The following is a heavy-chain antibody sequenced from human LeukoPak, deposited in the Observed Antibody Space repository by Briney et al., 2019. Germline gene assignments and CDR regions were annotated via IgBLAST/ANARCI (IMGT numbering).Heavy chain of an antibody. Sequence: PGGSLRLSCAASGFTFSSYAMHWVRQAPGKGLEWVAVISYDGSNKYYADSVKGRFTISRDNSKNTLYLQMNSLRAEDTAVYYCARDSTILEWLTPYYYYGMDVWGQGTTVTVSS. V-gene: IGHV3-30-3*01. J-gene: IGHJ6*02. CDR1: GFTFSSYA. CDR2: ISYDGSNK. CDR3: ARDSTILEWLTPYYYYGMDV. D-gene: IGHD3-3*01.